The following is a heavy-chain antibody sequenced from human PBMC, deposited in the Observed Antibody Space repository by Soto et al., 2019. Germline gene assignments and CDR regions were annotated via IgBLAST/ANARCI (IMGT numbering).Heavy chain of an antibody. CDR1: GFSISDYW. D-gene: IGHD1-26*01. CDR2: INEDGSEE. CDR3: CHTWV. J-gene: IGHJ4*02. V-gene: IGHV3-7*01. Sequence: EVQMVESGGGLVQPGGSLRLSCAASGFSISDYWMSWVRQAPGKGLEWVGNINEDGSEENYVDSVKGRFTISRDNARNSLYLQMNSPRDEDTAVYYCCHTWVGGQGTLVTVSS.